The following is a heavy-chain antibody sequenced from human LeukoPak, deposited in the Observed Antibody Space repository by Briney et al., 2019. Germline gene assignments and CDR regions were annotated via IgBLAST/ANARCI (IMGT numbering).Heavy chain of an antibody. Sequence: GESLKISCKHSEYSFPNYCIGWVRQMPGKGLEWMGIIYPDDSDTRYSPSFQGQVTISADRSISTAYLQWSSLKASDTAMYYCARRKSIAAAGTGFDYWGQGTLVTVSS. J-gene: IGHJ4*02. CDR3: ARRKSIAAAGTGFDY. V-gene: IGHV5-51*01. D-gene: IGHD6-13*01. CDR1: EYSFPNYC. CDR2: IYPDDSDT.